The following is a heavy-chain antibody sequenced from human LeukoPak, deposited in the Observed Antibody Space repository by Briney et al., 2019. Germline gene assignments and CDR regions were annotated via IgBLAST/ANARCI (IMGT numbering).Heavy chain of an antibody. D-gene: IGHD6-19*01. CDR1: GFTFSTYG. CDR2: IWYHGSNK. V-gene: IGHV3-33*01. J-gene: IGHJ4*02. CDR3: ARGTRGIILAGEFFDY. Sequence: GRPLRLSCAASGFTFSTYGMHWVRQAPGKALEGVAVIWYHGSNKYYADSVKGRFTISRDNSKNTLYLQMNSLRAEDTAVYYCARGTRGIILAGEFFDYWGQGTLATVSS.